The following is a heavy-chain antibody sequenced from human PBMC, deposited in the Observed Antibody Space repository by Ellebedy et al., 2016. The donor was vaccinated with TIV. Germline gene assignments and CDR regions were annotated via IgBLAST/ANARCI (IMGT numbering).Heavy chain of an antibody. Sequence: MPGGSLRLSCTVSDGSISTYYWTWIRQSPEKGLEWIGPVHYSGTTTNTPSLQNRVTMSVDTSKNHFSLNLTSVTPADTAVYYCARQRRKYCSGGSCYYDPLDNWGQGTLVTVSS. CDR2: VHYSGTT. J-gene: IGHJ4*02. D-gene: IGHD2-15*01. CDR3: ARQRRKYCSGGSCYYDPLDN. CDR1: DGSISTYY. V-gene: IGHV4-59*08.